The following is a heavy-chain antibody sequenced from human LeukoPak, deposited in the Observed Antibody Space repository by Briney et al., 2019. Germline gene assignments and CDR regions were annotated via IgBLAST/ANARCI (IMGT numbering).Heavy chain of an antibody. CDR1: GYTFTGYY. V-gene: IGHV1-2*02. J-gene: IGHJ6*03. CDR2: INPNSGGT. Sequence: ASVKVSCKASGYTFTGYYMHWVRQAPGQGLEWMGWINPNSGGTNYAQKFQGRVTMTRNTSISTAYMELSSLRSEDTTVYYCARGRTVRGVRHGHYYYYYMDVWGKGTTVTISS. CDR3: ARGRTVRGVRHGHYYYYYMDV. D-gene: IGHD3-10*01.